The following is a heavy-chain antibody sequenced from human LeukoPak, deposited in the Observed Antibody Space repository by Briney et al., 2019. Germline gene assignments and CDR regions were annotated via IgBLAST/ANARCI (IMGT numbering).Heavy chain of an antibody. D-gene: IGHD5-18*01. CDR2: IYTSGST. Sequence: SETLPLTCTVSGVSISSYYWSWIRQPAGKGLEWIGRIYTSGSTNYNPSLKSRVTMSVDTSKNQFSLKLSSVTAADTAVYYCARGRYSYGSPDDAFDIWGQGTMVTVSS. CDR1: GVSISSYY. CDR3: ARGRYSYGSPDDAFDI. V-gene: IGHV4-4*07. J-gene: IGHJ3*02.